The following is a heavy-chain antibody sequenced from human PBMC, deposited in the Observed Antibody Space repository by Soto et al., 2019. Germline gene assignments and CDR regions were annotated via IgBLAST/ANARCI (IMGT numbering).Heavy chain of an antibody. Sequence: SGPTLVNPTQTLTLTCTFSGFSLSTTGVGVGWIRQPPGKALEWLALIYWDDDKRYNPSLNSRLTITKDTSKNQVVLAMTNMDPVDTATYYCVQSRCGGDCLQSYSSHSYYGLDVWGQGTPVTVSS. CDR2: IYWDDDK. CDR3: VQSRCGGDCLQSYSSHSYYGLDV. V-gene: IGHV2-5*02. J-gene: IGHJ6*02. D-gene: IGHD2-21*02. CDR1: GFSLSTTGVG.